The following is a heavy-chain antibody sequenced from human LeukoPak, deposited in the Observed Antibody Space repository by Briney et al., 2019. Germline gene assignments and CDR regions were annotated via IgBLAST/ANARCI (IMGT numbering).Heavy chain of an antibody. CDR2: ISGSGGST. V-gene: IGHV3-23*01. CDR1: GFTFSSYA. Sequence: GGSVRLSCAASGFTFSSYAMSWVRQAPGKGLEWVSAISGSGGSTYYADSVKGRFTISRDNSKNTLYLQMNSLRAEDTAVYYCAKGRTRGDYGDQGDYWGQGTLVTVSS. J-gene: IGHJ4*02. CDR3: AKGRTRGDYGDQGDY. D-gene: IGHD4-17*01.